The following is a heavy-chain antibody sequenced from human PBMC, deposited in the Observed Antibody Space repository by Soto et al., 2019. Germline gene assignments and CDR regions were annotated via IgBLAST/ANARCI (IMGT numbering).Heavy chain of an antibody. CDR2: ISSSGSTI. CDR1: GFTFSDYY. Sequence: GGSLRLSCAASGFTFSDYYMSWIRQAPGKGLEWVSYISSSGSTIYYADSVKGRFTISRDNAKNSLYWKMNSLRAEDTAVYYCAREYLYYYGSGSQHTYYFDYWGQGTLVTVSS. V-gene: IGHV3-11*01. CDR3: AREYLYYYGSGSQHTYYFDY. D-gene: IGHD3-10*01. J-gene: IGHJ4*02.